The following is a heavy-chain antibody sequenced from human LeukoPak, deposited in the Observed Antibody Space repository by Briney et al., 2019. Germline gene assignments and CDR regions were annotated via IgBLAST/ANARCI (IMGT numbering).Heavy chain of an antibody. CDR1: GFTFSSYG. CDR3: TTRRPDAFDI. J-gene: IGHJ3*02. CDR2: IRYDGSKK. Sequence: GGSLRLSCAASGFTFSSYGMHWVRQAPGKGLEWVAFIRYDGSKKYYVDSVKGRFTISRDNSKNTLYLQMNSLRAEDTAVYYCTTRRPDAFDIWGQGTMVTVSS. V-gene: IGHV3-30*02.